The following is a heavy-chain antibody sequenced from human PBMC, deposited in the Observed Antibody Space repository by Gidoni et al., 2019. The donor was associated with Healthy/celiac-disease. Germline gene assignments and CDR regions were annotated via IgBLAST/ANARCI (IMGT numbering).Heavy chain of an antibody. CDR3: ARAGVARATTGDYFDY. J-gene: IGHJ4*02. D-gene: IGHD1-26*01. Sequence: GRFTISRDNSKNTLYLQMNSLRAEDTAVYYCARAGVARATTGDYFDYWGQGTLVTVSS. V-gene: IGHV3-30*01.